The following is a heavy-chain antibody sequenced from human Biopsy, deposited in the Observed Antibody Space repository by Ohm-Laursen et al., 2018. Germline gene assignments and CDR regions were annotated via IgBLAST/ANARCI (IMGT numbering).Heavy chain of an antibody. Sequence: ASVKVSCKAPTGTLTSYGIIWVRQAPGQGLEWMGRIIPILRPTAYAQTFLGRVTITADSPTSTVDMELTSLTSDDTAVYFCAREAIGYQLPCDDWGQGTLVTVSS. J-gene: IGHJ4*02. CDR2: IIPILRPT. D-gene: IGHD2-2*01. CDR1: TGTLTSYG. CDR3: AREAIGYQLPCDD. V-gene: IGHV1-69*11.